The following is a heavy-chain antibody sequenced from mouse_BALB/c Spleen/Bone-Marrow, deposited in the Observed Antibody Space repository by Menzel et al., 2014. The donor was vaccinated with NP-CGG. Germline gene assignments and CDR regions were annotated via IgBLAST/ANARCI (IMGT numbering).Heavy chain of an antibody. Sequence: VQLQQSAAELARPGASVKMSCKASGYTFSSYTMHWIEQGPGQGLEWIGYINPSSGYTDYNQRFKDKTTLTADKSSTTAYMQLSSLTSEDSAVYFCARLNYGNPFAYWGQGTLVTVSA. CDR1: GYTFSSYT. D-gene: IGHD2-1*01. CDR3: ARLNYGNPFAY. J-gene: IGHJ3*01. V-gene: IGHV1-4*02. CDR2: INPSSGYT.